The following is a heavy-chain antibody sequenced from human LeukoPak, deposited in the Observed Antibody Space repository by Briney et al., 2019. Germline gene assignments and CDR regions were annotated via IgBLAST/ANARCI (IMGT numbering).Heavy chain of an antibody. CDR1: GGAISSSSYH. CDR3: ARISIVVVPAYFDY. Sequence: SETLSLTCTVSGGAISSSSYHWGWIHQPPGKGLEWIGSMYYSGSTYYHPSLKSRVTVSVDTSKNQFSPNLSSVTAADTAVYYCARISIVVVPAYFDYWGQGTLVTVSS. D-gene: IGHD2-2*01. V-gene: IGHV4-39*01. J-gene: IGHJ4*02. CDR2: MYYSGST.